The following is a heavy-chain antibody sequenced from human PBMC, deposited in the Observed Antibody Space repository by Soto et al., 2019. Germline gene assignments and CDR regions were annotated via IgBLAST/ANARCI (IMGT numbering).Heavy chain of an antibody. Sequence: SETLSLTCAVSGGSISSGGYSWSWIRQPPGKGLEWIGYMYHSGSTYYNPSLKSRVTISIDRSKNQFSLKLSSVTAADTAVYYCARQWEYCSGGSCYGMDVWGQGTTVTVSS. D-gene: IGHD2-15*01. V-gene: IGHV4-30-2*01. J-gene: IGHJ6*02. CDR3: ARQWEYCSGGSCYGMDV. CDR1: GGSISSGGYS. CDR2: MYHSGST.